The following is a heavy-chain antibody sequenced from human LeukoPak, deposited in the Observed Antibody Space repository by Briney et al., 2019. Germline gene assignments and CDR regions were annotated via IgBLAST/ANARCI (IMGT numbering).Heavy chain of an antibody. CDR1: GFIFSNYA. V-gene: IGHV3-23*01. Sequence: GGSLRLSCAASGFIFSNYAMSWVRQAPGKGLEWVSAISGSGGSTYYADSVKGRFTISRDNSKNTLYLQMNSLRAEDTAVYYCAKNLGNIVGATTGDYWGQGTLVTVSS. D-gene: IGHD1-26*01. J-gene: IGHJ4*02. CDR3: AKNLGNIVGATTGDY. CDR2: ISGSGGST.